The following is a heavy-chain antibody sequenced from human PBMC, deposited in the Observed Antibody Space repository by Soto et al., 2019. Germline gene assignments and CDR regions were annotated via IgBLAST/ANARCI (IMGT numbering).Heavy chain of an antibody. CDR1: GYTLTELS. D-gene: IGHD6-19*01. V-gene: IGHV1-24*01. CDR3: AAFSSGWYYFDY. J-gene: IGHJ4*02. Sequence: SVKVSCKVSGYTLTELSMHWVRQAPGKGLEWMGGFDPEDGETIYAQKFQGRVTMTEDTSTDTAYMELSSLRSEDTAVYYCAAFSSGWYYFDYWGQGTLVTVSS. CDR2: FDPEDGET.